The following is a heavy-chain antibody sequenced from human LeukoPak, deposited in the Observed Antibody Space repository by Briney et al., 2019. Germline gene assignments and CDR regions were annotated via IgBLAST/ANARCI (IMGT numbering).Heavy chain of an antibody. Sequence: PGGSLRLSCAASGFTFSSYAMGWVRQAPGKGLEWVSPISGSGSSTYYADSVKGRFTISRDNSKNTLYLQMNSLRAEDTAVYYCEKGVAVASPYYFDYWGQGTLVTVSS. CDR3: EKGVAVASPYYFDY. D-gene: IGHD6-19*01. V-gene: IGHV3-23*01. CDR2: ISGSGSST. J-gene: IGHJ4*02. CDR1: GFTFSSYA.